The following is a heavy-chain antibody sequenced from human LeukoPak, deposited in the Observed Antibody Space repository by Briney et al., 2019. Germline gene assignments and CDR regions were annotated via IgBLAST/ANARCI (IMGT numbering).Heavy chain of an antibody. CDR2: ISADNGNT. J-gene: IGHJ5*02. CDR1: GYTFTSYG. CDR3: ARGTAALNWFDP. D-gene: IGHD2-2*01. Sequence: ASVKVSCKASGYTFTSYGINWVRQAPGQGVEWMGGISADNGNTNYTQKLQGRVTITTDTSTSTAYMERRSLRSDDTAVYYCARGTAALNWFDPWGQGTLVNVSS. V-gene: IGHV1-18*01.